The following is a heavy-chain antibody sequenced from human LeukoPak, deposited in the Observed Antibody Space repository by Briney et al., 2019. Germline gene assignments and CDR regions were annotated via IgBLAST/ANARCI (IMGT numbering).Heavy chain of an antibody. CDR3: ARDTLGEGEDANYAVYYFDY. J-gene: IGHJ4*02. Sequence: PGGSLRLSCAASGFTFSSYWMSWVRQAPGKGLEWVANIKQDGNEKYYADSVKGRFTISRDNGKNSLDLQMNSLRADDTAFYYCARDTLGEGEDANYAVYYFDYWGQGTLVTVSS. CDR1: GFTFSSYW. CDR2: IKQDGNEK. V-gene: IGHV3-7*01. D-gene: IGHD4/OR15-4a*01.